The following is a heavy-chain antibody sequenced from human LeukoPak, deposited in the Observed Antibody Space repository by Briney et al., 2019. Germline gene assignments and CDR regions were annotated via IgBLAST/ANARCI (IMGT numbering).Heavy chain of an antibody. D-gene: IGHD6-13*01. V-gene: IGHV1-69*06. CDR2: IIPIFGTA. CDR1: GGTFSSYA. CDR3: ARAAAGTVVFDY. Sequence: ASVKVSCKASGGTFSSYAISWVRQAPGQGLEWMGGIIPIFGTANYAQKFQGRVTITADKSTSTAYMELSSLRSEDTAVYYCARAAAGTVVFDYWGQGTLVTVSS. J-gene: IGHJ4*02.